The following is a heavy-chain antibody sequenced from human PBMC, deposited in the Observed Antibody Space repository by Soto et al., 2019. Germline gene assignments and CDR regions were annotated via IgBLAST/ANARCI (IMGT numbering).Heavy chain of an antibody. V-gene: IGHV4-30-2*01. J-gene: IGHJ5*02. CDR3: AMFYVDCVNWLDP. CDR2: IYHSGRT. CDR1: GGSISSGGYS. D-gene: IGHD4-17*01. Sequence: QLQLQESGSGLVKPSQTLSLTCAVSGGSISSGGYSWSWIRQPPGKGLEWIGYIYHSGRTYYNSSLESRVTISEVRCKTQFSLKLSSVTAADTALFYCAMFYVDCVNWLDPWGQGTLVTVSS.